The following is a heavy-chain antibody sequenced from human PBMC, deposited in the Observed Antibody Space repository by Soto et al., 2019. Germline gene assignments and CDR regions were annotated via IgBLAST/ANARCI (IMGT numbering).Heavy chain of an antibody. CDR3: ARGRCCDFWSGPLPNYYYYYGMDV. CDR2: IYYSGST. CDR1: CGTISGLGDC. D-gene: IGHD3-3*01. Sequence: SEPLCLRWTVSCGTISGLGDCWSRNSKHPGKGLEWIGYIYYSGSTYYNPSLKSRVTISVDTSKNQFSLKLSSVTAADTAVYYCARGRCCDFWSGPLPNYYYYYGMDVWGQGTTVTVSS. J-gene: IGHJ6*02. V-gene: IGHV4-31*02.